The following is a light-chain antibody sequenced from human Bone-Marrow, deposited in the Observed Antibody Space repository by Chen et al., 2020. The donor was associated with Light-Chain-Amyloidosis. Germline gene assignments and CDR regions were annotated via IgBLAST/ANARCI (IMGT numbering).Light chain of an antibody. CDR2: RDT. J-gene: IGLJ2*01. CDR3: QSADSSGTDEVI. CDR1: DLPTKY. Sequence: SYELTQPPSVSVSPGQTARITCSGDDLPTKYAYWYQQKPGPAPVLVIHRDTERPSGISERFSGSSSGTKATLTSSGVQAEDEADYHCQSADSSGTDEVIFGGGTKLTVL. V-gene: IGLV3-25*03.